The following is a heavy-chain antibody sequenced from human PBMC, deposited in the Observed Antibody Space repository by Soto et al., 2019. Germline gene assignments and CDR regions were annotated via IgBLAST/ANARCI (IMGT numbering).Heavy chain of an antibody. Sequence: TLSLSCSVSGDSISNLDYFWAWIRQPPGQALEYIGYIYKSATAYYNPSFERRVAISVDTSKSQFSLNVTAVTAADTAGYFCARARHCLNGTWCKYLFDSWGQGAPVTVSS. J-gene: IGHJ5*01. CDR2: IYKSATA. D-gene: IGHD2-8*01. V-gene: IGHV4-30-4*01. CDR3: ARARHCLNGTWCKYLFDS. CDR1: GDSISNLDYF.